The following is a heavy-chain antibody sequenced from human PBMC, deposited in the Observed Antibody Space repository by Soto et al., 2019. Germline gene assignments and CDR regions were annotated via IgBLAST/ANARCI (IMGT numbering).Heavy chain of an antibody. D-gene: IGHD3-3*01. CDR2: ISSSGMTV. CDR1: GFTFSSYE. V-gene: IGHV3-48*03. J-gene: IGHJ6*02. CDR3: ARPQEIDNFWSLGYYYTVDV. Sequence: GGSLRLSCVASGFTFSSYEMNWVRQAPGKGLEWVSYISSSGMTVYYADSVKGRFTISRDNAKNSLYLQMNNLRAEDTAVYYCARPQEIDNFWSLGYYYTVDVWGQGTTVTVSS.